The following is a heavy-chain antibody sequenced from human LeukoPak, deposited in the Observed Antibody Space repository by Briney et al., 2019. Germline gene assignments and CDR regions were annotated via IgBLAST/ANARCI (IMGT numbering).Heavy chain of an antibody. CDR3: AKVPITSSGYSFAVLGWFDP. J-gene: IGHJ5*02. CDR2: ISGSGGST. Sequence: TGGSLRLSCAASGFTFSSYAMSWVRQAPGKELEWVSAISGSGGSTYYADSVKGRFTISRDNSKNTLYLQMNSLRAEDTAVYYCAKVPITSSGYSFAVLGWFDPWGQGTLVTVSS. CDR1: GFTFSSYA. D-gene: IGHD3-22*01. V-gene: IGHV3-23*01.